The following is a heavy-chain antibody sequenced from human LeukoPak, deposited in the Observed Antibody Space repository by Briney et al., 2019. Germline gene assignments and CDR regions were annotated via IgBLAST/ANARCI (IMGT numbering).Heavy chain of an antibody. D-gene: IGHD3-10*01. CDR2: VYHSGST. V-gene: IGHV4-30-4*01. J-gene: IGHJ4*02. CDR3: ARAHGSPSVRLFDS. CDR1: GVSISSGDYY. Sequence: PSETLSLTCTVSGVSISSGDYYWSWIRQPPGKVLEWIGYVYHSGSTYYSPPLRNRVTLSVDTSENQFSLKLSSVTAADTAVYYCARAHGSPSVRLFDSWGQGTLVTVSS.